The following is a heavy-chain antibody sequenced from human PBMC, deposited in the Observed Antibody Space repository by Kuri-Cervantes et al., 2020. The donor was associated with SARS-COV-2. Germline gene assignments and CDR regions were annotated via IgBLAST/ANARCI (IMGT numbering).Heavy chain of an antibody. CDR2: ISYDGSNK. CDR3: ARDSCSSSSCDSFYDYYYMDV. CDR1: GFTFSSYA. V-gene: IGHV3-30-3*01. J-gene: IGHJ6*03. Sequence: GGSLRLSCAASGFTFSSYAMHWVRQAPGKGLEWVAVISYDGSNKYYADSVKGRFTISRDNSKNTLYLQMNSLRAEDTAVYYCARDSCSSSSCDSFYDYYYMDVWGKGTTVTVSS. D-gene: IGHD6-6*01.